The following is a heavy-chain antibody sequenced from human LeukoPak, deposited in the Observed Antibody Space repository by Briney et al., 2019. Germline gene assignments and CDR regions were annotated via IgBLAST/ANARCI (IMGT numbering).Heavy chain of an antibody. CDR2: ISGSGGST. V-gene: IGHV3-23*01. CDR1: GFTFSSYA. CDR3: AGDTEEHIVVVPAAINYYYGMDV. Sequence: GGSLRLSCAASGFTFSSYAMSWVRQAPGKGLEWVSAISGSGGSTYYADSVKGRFTISRDNSKNTLYLQMNSLRAEDTAVYYCAGDTEEHIVVVPAAINYYYGMDVWGQGTTVTVSS. J-gene: IGHJ6*02. D-gene: IGHD2-2*01.